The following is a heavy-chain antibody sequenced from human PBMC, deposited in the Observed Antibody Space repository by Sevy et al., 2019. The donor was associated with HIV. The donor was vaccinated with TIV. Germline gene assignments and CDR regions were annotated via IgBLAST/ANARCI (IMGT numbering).Heavy chain of an antibody. CDR2: IKSKTDGATR. V-gene: IGHV3-15*01. J-gene: IGHJ4*02. CDR3: GAGVGASDFDY. Sequence: GGSLRLSCVASGFTFNKAWMSWVRQAPGKGLEWIGRIKSKTDGATRDLAAPVKGRIIISRHDSKNTLYLQISNLKIEDTGVYFCGAGVGASDFDYWGQGTLVTVSS. D-gene: IGHD1-26*01. CDR1: GFTFNKAW.